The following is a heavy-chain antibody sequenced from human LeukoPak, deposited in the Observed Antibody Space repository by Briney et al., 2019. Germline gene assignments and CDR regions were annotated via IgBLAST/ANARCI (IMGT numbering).Heavy chain of an antibody. CDR1: GSTFTGYY. Sequence: GASVKVSCKASGSTFTGYYMHWVRQAPGQGLEWMGRINPNSGGTNYAQKFQGRVTMTRDTSISTAYMELSRLRSDDTAVYYCARDGKYYDILTGYFTYNWFDPWGQGTLVTVSS. CDR3: ARDGKYYDILTGYFTYNWFDP. J-gene: IGHJ5*02. D-gene: IGHD3-9*01. CDR2: INPNSGGT. V-gene: IGHV1-2*02.